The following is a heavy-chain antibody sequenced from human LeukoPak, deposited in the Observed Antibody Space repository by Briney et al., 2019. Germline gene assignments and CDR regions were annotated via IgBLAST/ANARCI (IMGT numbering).Heavy chain of an antibody. CDR1: GFSFSSYA. J-gene: IGHJ4*02. CDR3: AKAPVTSCRGAFCYPFDY. Sequence: GGSLRLSCATSGFSFSSYAMSWVRQAPGKGLEWVSAMSSSDDGRYYAASVRGRFTISRDTSRSTLYLQMNSLRAEGAAVYYCAKAPVTSCRGAFCYPFDYWGQGTLVTVSS. CDR2: MSSSDDGR. V-gene: IGHV3-23*01. D-gene: IGHD2-15*01.